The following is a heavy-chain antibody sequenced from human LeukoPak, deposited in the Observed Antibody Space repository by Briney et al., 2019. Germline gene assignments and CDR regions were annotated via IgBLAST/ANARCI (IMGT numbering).Heavy chain of an antibody. CDR2: ISSSSSYI. CDR1: GFTFSSYS. V-gene: IGHV3-21*01. CDR3: ARDMAQLGWILKRSNWFDP. D-gene: IGHD6-13*01. J-gene: IGHJ5*02. Sequence: PGGSLRLSCAASGFTFSSYSMNWVRQAPGKGLEWVSSISSSSSYIYYADSVKGRFTISRDNAKNSLYLQMNSLRAEDTAVYYCARDMAQLGWILKRSNWFDPWGQGTLVTVSS.